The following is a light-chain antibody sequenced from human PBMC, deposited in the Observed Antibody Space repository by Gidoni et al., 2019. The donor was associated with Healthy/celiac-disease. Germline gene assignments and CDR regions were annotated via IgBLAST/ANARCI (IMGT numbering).Light chain of an antibody. Sequence: QSALTQPASVSGSPGQSITISCTGTNSDVGGYNYVSWYQQHPGKAPKLMIYEVSNRPSGVSNRFSVSKSGNTASLTISGLQAEDEADYYCSSYTSSSTYVVFGGGTKLTVL. J-gene: IGLJ2*01. CDR1: NSDVGGYNY. CDR3: SSYTSSSTYVV. CDR2: EVS. V-gene: IGLV2-14*01.